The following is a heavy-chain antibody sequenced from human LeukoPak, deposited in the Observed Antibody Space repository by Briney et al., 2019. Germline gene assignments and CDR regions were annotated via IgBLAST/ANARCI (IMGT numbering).Heavy chain of an antibody. Sequence: SETLSLTCTVSGGSISTYYWNWIRQPPGKGLEWIGYIYYSGSTYYNPSLKSRVTISVDTSKNQFSLKLSSVTAADTAVYYCARDHGYYHFDYWGQGTLVTVSS. CDR3: ARDHGYYHFDY. D-gene: IGHD3-22*01. CDR1: GGSISTYY. J-gene: IGHJ4*02. V-gene: IGHV4-59*12. CDR2: IYYSGST.